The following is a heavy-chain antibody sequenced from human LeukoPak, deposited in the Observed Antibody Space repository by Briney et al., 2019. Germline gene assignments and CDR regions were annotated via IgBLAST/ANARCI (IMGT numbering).Heavy chain of an antibody. J-gene: IGHJ5*02. D-gene: IGHD2-2*01. CDR2: INTNTGNP. CDR1: GYTFTSYA. Sequence: GASVKDSCKASGYTFTSYAMNWVRQAPGQGLEWMGWINTNTGNPTYAQGFTGRFVFSLDTSVSTAYLQISSLKAEDTAVYYCAREAEVVPAAIKSWFDPWGQGTLVTVSS. V-gene: IGHV7-4-1*02. CDR3: AREAEVVPAAIKSWFDP.